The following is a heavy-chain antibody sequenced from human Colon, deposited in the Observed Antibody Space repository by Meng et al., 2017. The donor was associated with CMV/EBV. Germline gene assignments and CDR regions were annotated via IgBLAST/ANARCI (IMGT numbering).Heavy chain of an antibody. Sequence: EVQLVESGGDLVQPGGSLRLSCAASGFTFSNYAMHWVRQAPGKGLEYLSSITTNGGKTYYADSVKGRFTISRDNSKNTLYLQMGSLRLEDMAVYYCARDGPPHPDYWGQGTLVTVSS. CDR1: GFTFSNYA. V-gene: IGHV3-64*07. J-gene: IGHJ4*02. CDR3: ARDGPPHPDY. CDR2: ITTNGGKT.